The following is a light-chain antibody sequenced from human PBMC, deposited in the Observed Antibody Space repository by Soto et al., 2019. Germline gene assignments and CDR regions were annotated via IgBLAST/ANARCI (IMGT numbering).Light chain of an antibody. CDR2: DVG. CDR1: SSDAGYYKY. J-gene: IGLJ2*01. Sequence: QSVLTQPASVSGSPGQSITISCTGTSSDAGYYKYVSWYQQHPGKAPKLMIYDVGSRPSGVSNRFSGSKSGNTASLTISGLQAEDEADYYCASHPSSNTHVVFGGGTKLTVL. V-gene: IGLV2-14*03. CDR3: ASHPSSNTHVV.